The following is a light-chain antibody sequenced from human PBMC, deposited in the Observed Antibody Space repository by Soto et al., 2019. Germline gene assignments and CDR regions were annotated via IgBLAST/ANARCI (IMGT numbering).Light chain of an antibody. CDR1: SSDVGGYDY. V-gene: IGLV2-14*01. CDR2: DVS. J-gene: IGLJ3*02. Sequence: QSVLTQPASVSGSPGQSIAISCTGTSSDVGGYDYVSWYQQHPGKAPKLMIYDVSNRPSGVSNRFSGSKSGNTASLTISGLQAEDEADYYCSSYTSSDTPVFGGGTQLTVL. CDR3: SSYTSSDTPV.